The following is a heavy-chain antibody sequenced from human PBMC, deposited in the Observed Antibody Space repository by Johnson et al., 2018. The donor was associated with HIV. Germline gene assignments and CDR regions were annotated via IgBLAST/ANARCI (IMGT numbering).Heavy chain of an antibody. J-gene: IGHJ3*02. D-gene: IGHD2-8*02. CDR3: AIDDQWGSTGGDAFEI. CDR1: GFTLDDYA. CDR2: ISWNSGSI. V-gene: IGHV3-9*01. Sequence: VQLVESGGGLVQPGRSLRLSCVASGFTLDDYAMHWVRQAPGKGLEWVSGISWNSGSIGYADSVKGRFTISRDNAKNSLYLQMNSLRAEDTAVYYCAIDDQWGSTGGDAFEIWGQGTMVTVSS.